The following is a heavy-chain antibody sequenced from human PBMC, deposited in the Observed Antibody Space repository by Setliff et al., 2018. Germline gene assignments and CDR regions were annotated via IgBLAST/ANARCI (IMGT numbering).Heavy chain of an antibody. CDR1: GYSFSSNA. V-gene: IGHV1-3*01. Sequence: ASVKVSCKASGYSFSSNAFHWVRQAPGQTLEWMGWIHAGSSNTLYSQRFQGRVTMTTDTSAETAYRELRSLRSDDTAIYYCARLVRFCTKIACQRLSGAEHWGQGTLVTVSS. CDR2: IHAGSSNT. CDR3: ARLVRFCTKIACQRLSGAEH. D-gene: IGHD2-8*01. J-gene: IGHJ4*02.